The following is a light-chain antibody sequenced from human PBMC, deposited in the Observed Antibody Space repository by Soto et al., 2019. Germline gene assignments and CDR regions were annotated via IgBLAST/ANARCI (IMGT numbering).Light chain of an antibody. CDR3: QQYNNWPPIT. V-gene: IGKV3-15*01. J-gene: IGKJ3*01. CDR1: QSVSSN. Sequence: EIVMTQSPATLSVSPGERATLSCRASQSVSSNLAWYQQKPGQAPRLLIYGASTRATGIPARLSGSGSGTEFNLTISSLQSEDFAVYYCQQYNNWPPITFGPGTKVDIK. CDR2: GAS.